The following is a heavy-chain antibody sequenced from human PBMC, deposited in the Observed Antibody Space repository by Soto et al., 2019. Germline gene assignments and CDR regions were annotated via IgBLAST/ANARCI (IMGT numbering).Heavy chain of an antibody. CDR1: GFTFSRFG. D-gene: IGHD3-22*01. J-gene: IGHJ5*01. Sequence: PGWSLRLSCAASGFTFSRFGMSWVRQAPGKGLEWVSGISGGGNPTYYSDSVKGRFTISRDSAKNTLYLQMNSLRTEDTAVYYCAKDITYDSSAYDSWGQGTLVTVSS. CDR3: AKDITYDSSAYDS. CDR2: ISGGGNPT. V-gene: IGHV3-23*01.